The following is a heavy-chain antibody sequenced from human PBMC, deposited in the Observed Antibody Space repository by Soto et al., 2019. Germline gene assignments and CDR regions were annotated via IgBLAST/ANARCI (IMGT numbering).Heavy chain of an antibody. CDR3: ARSITGTTGWGAFDI. CDR1: GFTFSSYS. J-gene: IGHJ3*02. D-gene: IGHD1-20*01. CDR2: ISSSSSYI. V-gene: IGHV3-21*01. Sequence: GGSLRLSCAASGFTFSSYSMNWVGQAPGKGLEWVSSISSSSSYIYYADSVKGRFTISRDNAKNSLYLQMNSLRAEDTAVYYCARSITGTTGWGAFDIWGQGTMVTVSS.